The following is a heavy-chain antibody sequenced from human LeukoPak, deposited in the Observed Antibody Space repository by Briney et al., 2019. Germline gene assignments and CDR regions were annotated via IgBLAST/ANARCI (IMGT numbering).Heavy chain of an antibody. CDR3: AKDTKLRALFDY. CDR2: IRYDGSNK. D-gene: IGHD1-7*01. V-gene: IGHV3-30*02. CDR1: GFTFSSYG. Sequence: GGSLRLSCAASGFTFSSYGMHWVRQAPGQGLKWVACIRYDGSNKYYADSVKGRFTISRDNSKNTLYLQMNSLRAEDTAVYYCAKDTKLRALFDYWGQGTLVTVSS. J-gene: IGHJ4*02.